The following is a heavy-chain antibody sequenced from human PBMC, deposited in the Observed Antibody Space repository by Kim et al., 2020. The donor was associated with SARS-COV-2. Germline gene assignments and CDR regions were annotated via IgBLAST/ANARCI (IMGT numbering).Heavy chain of an antibody. CDR2: INAFGSEK. V-gene: IGHV3-7*01. CDR1: GFTFRNSW. CDR3: ARVRKHGTSDAFDI. D-gene: IGHD1-26*01. Sequence: GGSLRLSCAASGFTFRNSWMCWVRQTPRRGLDWVANINAFGSEKYYLDSVMGRFTTSRDNAKNSMSLEMDSLRADDTAVYYCARVRKHGTSDAFDIWGQGTPVTVSS. J-gene: IGHJ3*02.